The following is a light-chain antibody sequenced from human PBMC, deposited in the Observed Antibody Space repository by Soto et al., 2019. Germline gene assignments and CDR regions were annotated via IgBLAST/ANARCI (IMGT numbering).Light chain of an antibody. CDR3: QQRSNWPT. CDR2: DAS. V-gene: IGKV3-11*01. J-gene: IGKJ1*01. Sequence: IVLTQSPSTVSLSPGERATLSCRASQSVSSYLAWYQQKPGQAPRLLIYDASNRATGIPARFSGSGSGTDFTLTISSLEPEDFAVYYCQQRSNWPTFGQGTKVAIK. CDR1: QSVSSY.